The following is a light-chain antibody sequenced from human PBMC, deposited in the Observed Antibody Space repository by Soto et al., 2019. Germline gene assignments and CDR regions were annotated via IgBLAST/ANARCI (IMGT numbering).Light chain of an antibody. CDR1: QTINSW. CDR3: QHYNSYSEA. J-gene: IGKJ1*01. CDR2: KAS. V-gene: IGKV1-5*03. Sequence: DIQMTQSPSTLSASVGDRVTITCRASQTINSWLAWYQQKPGKAPKLLIYKASTLKSGVPSRFSGSGSGTEFTLTISSLQPDDFATYYCQHYNSYSEAFGQGTTVDIK.